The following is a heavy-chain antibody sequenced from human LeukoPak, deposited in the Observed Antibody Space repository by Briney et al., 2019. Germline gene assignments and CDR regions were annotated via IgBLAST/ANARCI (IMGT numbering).Heavy chain of an antibody. V-gene: IGHV4-30-4*08. CDR1: GGSISSGDYY. Sequence: SQTLSLTCTVSGGSISSGDYYWSWIRQPPGKGLEWIGYIYYSGSTYYNPSLKSRITISVDTSKPQFSLKLSSVIAADTAVYFCAREFLRVNAFDIWGQGTMVTVSS. J-gene: IGHJ3*02. D-gene: IGHD4-17*01. CDR2: IYYSGST. CDR3: AREFLRVNAFDI.